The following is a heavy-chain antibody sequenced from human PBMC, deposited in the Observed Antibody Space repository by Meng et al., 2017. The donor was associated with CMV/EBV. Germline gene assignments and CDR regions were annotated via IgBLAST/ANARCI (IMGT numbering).Heavy chain of an antibody. CDR1: GYTFTSYY. CDR2: INPSGGST. D-gene: IGHD6-6*01. CDR3: ARFPYSSSLGIYYFDY. Sequence: VSVKVSCKASGYTFTSYYMHWVRQAPGQGLEWMGIINPSGGSTSYAQKFQGRVTMTRDTSTSTVYMELSSLRSEDTAVYYCARFPYSSSLGIYYFDYWGQGTLVTVSS. V-gene: IGHV1-46*01. J-gene: IGHJ4*02.